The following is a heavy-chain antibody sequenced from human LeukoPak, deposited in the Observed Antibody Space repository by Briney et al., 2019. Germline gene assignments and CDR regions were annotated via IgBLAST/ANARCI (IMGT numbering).Heavy chain of an antibody. Sequence: PSETLSLTCTVSGGSISSYYWSRIRQPPGKGLEWIGYIYTSGSTNYNPSLQSRVNISVDTSKNQFPLKLSSVTAADTAVYYCARVYYDFWSGYYFTGYYYYYMDVWGKGTTVTVSS. D-gene: IGHD3-3*01. CDR3: ARVYYDFWSGYYFTGYYYYYMDV. CDR1: GGSISSYY. CDR2: IYTSGST. V-gene: IGHV4-4*09. J-gene: IGHJ6*03.